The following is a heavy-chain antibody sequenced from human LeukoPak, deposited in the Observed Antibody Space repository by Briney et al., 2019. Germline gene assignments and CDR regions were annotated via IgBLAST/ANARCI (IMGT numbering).Heavy chain of an antibody. J-gene: IGHJ1*01. Sequence: GRSLRLSCAASGFTFSSYAMHWVRQAPGKGLEWVAVISYDGSNKYYADSVKGRFTTSRDNSKNTLYLQMNSLRAEDTAVYYCARDPLPAAIEYFQHWGQGTLVTVSS. CDR3: ARDPLPAAIEYFQH. CDR2: ISYDGSNK. D-gene: IGHD2-2*01. V-gene: IGHV3-30-3*01. CDR1: GFTFSSYA.